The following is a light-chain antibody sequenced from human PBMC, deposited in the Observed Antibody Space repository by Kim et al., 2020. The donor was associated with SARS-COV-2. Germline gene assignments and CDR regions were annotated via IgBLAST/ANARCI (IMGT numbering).Light chain of an antibody. J-gene: IGKJ4*01. CDR2: DAS. V-gene: IGKV1-33*01. CDR3: QQYDNLLLT. Sequence: DIQMTQSPSSLSASVGDRVTITCQASQDISKYLNWYQQKPGKAPKLLIYDASNLETGVPSRFSGSGSGTDFTFTISSLQPEDIATYYCQQYDNLLLTFGGGTKVDIK. CDR1: QDISKY.